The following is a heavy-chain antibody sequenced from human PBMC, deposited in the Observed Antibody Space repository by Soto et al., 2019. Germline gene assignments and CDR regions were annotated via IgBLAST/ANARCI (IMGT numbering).Heavy chain of an antibody. D-gene: IGHD3-10*01. CDR2: ISSSGSTI. V-gene: IGHV3-11*01. CDR3: ARDAFEIYYKFGLDV. J-gene: IGHJ6*02. CDR1: GFTFSDYY. Sequence: GGSLRLSCAASGFTFSDYYMSWIRQAPGKGLEWVSYISSSGSTIYYADSVKGRFTISRDNAKNSLYLQMNSLRAEDTAVYYCARDAFEIYYKFGLDVWGQGTPVTVSS.